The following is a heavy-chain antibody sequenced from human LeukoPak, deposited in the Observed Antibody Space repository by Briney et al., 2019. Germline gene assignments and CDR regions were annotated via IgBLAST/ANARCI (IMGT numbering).Heavy chain of an antibody. CDR2: FDPEDGET. CDR3: ATKEMATIRGDYYYYMDV. Sequence: ASVKVSFKVSGYTLTELSMHWVRQAPGKGLEWMGGFDPEDGETIYAQKFQGRVTMTEDTSTDTAYMELSSLRSEDTAVYYCATKEMATIRGDYYYYMDVWGKGTTVTVSS. V-gene: IGHV1-24*01. D-gene: IGHD5-24*01. J-gene: IGHJ6*03. CDR1: GYTLTELS.